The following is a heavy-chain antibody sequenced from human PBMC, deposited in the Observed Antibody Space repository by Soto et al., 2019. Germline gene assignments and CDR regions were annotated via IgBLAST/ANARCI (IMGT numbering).Heavy chain of an antibody. V-gene: IGHV3-30*18. J-gene: IGHJ4*02. CDR1: GFTFSSYG. CDR2: ISYDGSNK. Sequence: QVQLVESGGGVVQPGRSLRLSCAASGFTFSSYGMHWVRQAPGKGLEWVAVISYDGSNKYYADSVKGRFTISRDNSKNTLYLQMNSLRAEDTAVYYCAKDSGGWYLDWGQGTLVTVSS. D-gene: IGHD6-19*01. CDR3: AKDSGGWYLD.